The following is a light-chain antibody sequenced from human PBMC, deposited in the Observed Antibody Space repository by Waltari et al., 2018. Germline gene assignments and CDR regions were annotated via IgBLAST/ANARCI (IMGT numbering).Light chain of an antibody. V-gene: IGKV1-5*03. CDR2: EAT. CDR3: QRYNSYPIT. CDR1: QGIGSW. J-gene: IGKJ3*01. Sequence: DIQMTQSPSTLSASVGDRVTITCRASQGIGSWLAWYQQKPGKAHKLLIYEATSLESGVPSRFSASGSETECTLTISSLQPDDFATYYCQRYNSYPITFGPGTKVDI.